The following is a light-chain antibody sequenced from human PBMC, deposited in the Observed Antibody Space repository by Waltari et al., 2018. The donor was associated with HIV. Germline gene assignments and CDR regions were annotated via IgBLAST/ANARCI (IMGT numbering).Light chain of an antibody. CDR1: QSISIS. V-gene: IGKV3-15*01. Sequence: EIVMTQSPATLSVSPGGRATFSCRASQSISISLAWYQHKPGQAPRLLVYGASTRATGIPARFSGSGSGTEFTLTISSLQSEDFAVYYCQHYNDWPLTFGGGTRVEMK. J-gene: IGKJ4*01. CDR3: QHYNDWPLT. CDR2: GAS.